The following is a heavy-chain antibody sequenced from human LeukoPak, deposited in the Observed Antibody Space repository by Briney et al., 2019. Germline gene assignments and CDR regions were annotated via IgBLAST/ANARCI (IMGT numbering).Heavy chain of an antibody. CDR1: GYTLTELS. D-gene: IGHD3-9*01. V-gene: IGHV1-24*01. J-gene: IGHJ4*02. CDR3: ATDLGILTEFDY. CDR2: FDPEDGET. Sequence: ASVKVSCKVSGYTLTELSMHWVRQAPGKGLEWMGGFDPEDGETIYAQKFQGRVTMTEDTFTDTAYMELSSLRSEDTAVYYCATDLGILTEFDYWGQGTLVTVSS.